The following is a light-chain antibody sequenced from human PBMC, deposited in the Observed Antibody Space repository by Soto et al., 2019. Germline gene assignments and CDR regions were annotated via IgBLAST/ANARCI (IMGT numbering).Light chain of an antibody. Sequence: EIFLTQSPATLSLSPGEIATLSFMASESVRDNYLAWYQQRSGQAPRLVIYGASSRASAVPDRFSGSGSGADFTLTIRRLEPEDSAVYYCQQYASSPLTFGGGTKVDIK. J-gene: IGKJ4*01. V-gene: IGKV3-20*01. CDR2: GAS. CDR1: ESVRDNY. CDR3: QQYASSPLT.